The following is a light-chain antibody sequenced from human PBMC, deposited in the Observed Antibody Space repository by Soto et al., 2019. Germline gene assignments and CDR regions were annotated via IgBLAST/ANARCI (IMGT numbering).Light chain of an antibody. CDR1: QSVSSN. CDR2: GAS. V-gene: IGKV3-15*01. J-gene: IGKJ4*01. Sequence: EIVMTQSPATLSVSPGERATLSCRASQSVSSNLAWYQQKPGQAPRLLIYGASTRATGIPARFSGSGSGTEFTLTISSLQSEDFAVYHCQHYNNWPFIFGGGTKVEIK. CDR3: QHYNNWPFI.